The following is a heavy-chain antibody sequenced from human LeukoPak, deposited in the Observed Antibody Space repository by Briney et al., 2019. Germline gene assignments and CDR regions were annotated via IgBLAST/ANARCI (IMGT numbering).Heavy chain of an antibody. CDR1: GGFFSGYY. CDR2: TNHSGST. V-gene: IGHV4-34*01. J-gene: IGHJ4*02. D-gene: IGHD3-22*01. Sequence: SETLTLTCAVYGGFFSGYYWSWIRQPPGKGLEWIGETNHSGSTNYNPSLKSRVTISVDTSKNQFSLKLSSVTAADTAVYYCARVATPPYYDSSGYYLDYWGQGTLVTVSS. CDR3: ARVATPPYYDSSGYYLDY.